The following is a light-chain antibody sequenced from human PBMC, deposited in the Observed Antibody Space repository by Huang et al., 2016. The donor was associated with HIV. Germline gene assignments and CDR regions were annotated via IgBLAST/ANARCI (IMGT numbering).Light chain of an antibody. J-gene: IGKJ2*01. CDR1: QNISKY. CDR2: GTS. V-gene: IGKV1-39*01. Sequence: DIQMTQSPSSLSASVGDTVIITCRASQNISKYLNWYQQVPGGAPKLLIYGTSNLQRGVSLMRFSDRASGTDFTLTITSLQPEDAATYFCQQSYGIPRTFGLGT. CDR3: QQSYGIPRT.